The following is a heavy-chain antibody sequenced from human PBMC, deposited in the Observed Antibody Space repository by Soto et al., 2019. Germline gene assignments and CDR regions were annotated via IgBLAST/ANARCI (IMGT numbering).Heavy chain of an antibody. CDR2: IERGGST. CDR3: AKDLGPLRLLTSYFYGLDV. D-gene: IGHD2-15*01. CDR1: GFTVSSTY. Sequence: EEQLVETGGGVIQRGGSLRLSCNASGFTVSSTYMSWVRQAPGMGLEWVAVIERGGSTHYADSVKGRFTISRDIPKNMSYLQLHTLRAEYTAVSYCAKDLGPLRLLTSYFYGLDVWGQGTTATVSS. J-gene: IGHJ6*02. V-gene: IGHV3-53*02.